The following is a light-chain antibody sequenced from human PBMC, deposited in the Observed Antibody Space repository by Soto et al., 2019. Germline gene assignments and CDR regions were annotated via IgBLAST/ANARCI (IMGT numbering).Light chain of an antibody. CDR2: AAS. V-gene: IGKV1-39*01. J-gene: IGKJ2*01. CDR3: QQSYVTLQD. CDR1: QTISFY. Sequence: DIQMTQSPSSLSASVGDRVTISCRASQTISFYLNWYQQKPGKAPKLLIYAASNLQNEVPSRFSGSGSGTDFTLTISSLQPEDFATYVCQQSYVTLQDFGQGTKVDIK.